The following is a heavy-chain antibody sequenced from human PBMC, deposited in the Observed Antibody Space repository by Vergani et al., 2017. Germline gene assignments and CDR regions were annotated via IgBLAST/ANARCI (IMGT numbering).Heavy chain of an antibody. V-gene: IGHV4-39*01. CDR2: IYYSGST. CDR1: GGSISSSSYY. CDR3: ARRQVKGVSED. J-gene: IGHJ4*02. Sequence: QLQLQESGPGLVKPSETLSLTCTVSGGSISSSSYYWGWMRQPPGKGLEWIGSIYYSGSTYYNPTLKSRVTISVDTSKNQFSLKLSSVTAADTAVYYCARRQVKGVSEDWGQGTLVTVSS. D-gene: IGHD2-8*01.